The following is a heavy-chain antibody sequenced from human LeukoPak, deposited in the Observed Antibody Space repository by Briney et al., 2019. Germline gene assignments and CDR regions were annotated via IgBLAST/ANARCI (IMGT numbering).Heavy chain of an antibody. Sequence: AVTVSCKASGGTFSNQAISWVRPAAARGLDGMGAIIPISNTANYAQKFQGRVTITADESTSTAYMELSSLRSEDTAVYYCARWAGYSSDWYWGPFDYWGQGTLVSVSS. CDR2: IIPISNTA. J-gene: IGHJ4*02. V-gene: IGHV1-69*13. CDR3: ARWAGYSSDWYWGPFDY. D-gene: IGHD6-19*01. CDR1: GGTFSNQA.